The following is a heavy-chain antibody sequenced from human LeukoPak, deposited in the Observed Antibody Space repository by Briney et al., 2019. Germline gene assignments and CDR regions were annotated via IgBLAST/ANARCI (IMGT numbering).Heavy chain of an antibody. Sequence: PGGSLRLSCSASGFTFSSYAMHWVRQAPAKGLEYVSAISSNGINTYYADSVKGRFTISRDNSKGTLDLQMSSLRVEDTAVYYCVKDHDRNWNDKGYFDYWGQGTLVTVSS. J-gene: IGHJ4*02. CDR1: GFTFSSYA. CDR3: VKDHDRNWNDKGYFDY. V-gene: IGHV3-64D*09. D-gene: IGHD1-1*01. CDR2: ISSNGINT.